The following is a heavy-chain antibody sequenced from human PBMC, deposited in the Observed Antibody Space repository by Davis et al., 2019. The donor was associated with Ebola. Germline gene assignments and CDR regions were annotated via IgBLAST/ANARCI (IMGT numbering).Heavy chain of an antibody. D-gene: IGHD6-13*01. Sequence: LRLSCTVSGGSISSGGYYWSWIRQHPGKGLEWIGYIYYSGSTYYNPSLKSRVTISVDTSKNQFSLKLSSVTAADTAVYYCARGGGSSSWPAAYWGQGTLVTVSS. CDR1: GGSISSGGYY. CDR2: IYYSGST. J-gene: IGHJ4*02. CDR3: ARGGGSSSWPAAY. V-gene: IGHV4-31*03.